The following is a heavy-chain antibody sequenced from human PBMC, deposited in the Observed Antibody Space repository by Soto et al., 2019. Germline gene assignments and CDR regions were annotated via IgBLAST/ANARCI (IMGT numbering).Heavy chain of an antibody. Sequence: QLQLQESGPGLVKPSETLSLTCTVSGGSISSSSYYWGWIRQPPGKGLEWIGTIYHSGSTYYKPSLKSRVTISVDTSKNHFSLKLNSVTAADTAIYYCAREMGGSIDYWGQGTLVTVSS. CDR2: IYHSGST. CDR3: AREMGGSIDY. V-gene: IGHV4-39*02. CDR1: GGSISSSSYY. J-gene: IGHJ4*02. D-gene: IGHD1-26*01.